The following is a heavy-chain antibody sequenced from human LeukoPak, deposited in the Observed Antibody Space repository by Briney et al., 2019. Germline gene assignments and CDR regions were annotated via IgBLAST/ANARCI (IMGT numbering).Heavy chain of an antibody. D-gene: IGHD5-12*01. Sequence: SVKVSCKASGGTFSSYAISWVRQAPGQGPEWMGRIIPIFGTANYAQKFQGRVTITTDESTSTAYMELSSLRSEDTAVYYCARDNIVATIPFDYWGQGTLVTVSS. CDR2: IIPIFGTA. CDR3: ARDNIVATIPFDY. J-gene: IGHJ4*02. CDR1: GGTFSSYA. V-gene: IGHV1-69*05.